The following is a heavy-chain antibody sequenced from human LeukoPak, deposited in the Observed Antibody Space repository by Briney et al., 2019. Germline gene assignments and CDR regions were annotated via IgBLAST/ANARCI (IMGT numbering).Heavy chain of an antibody. Sequence: GGSLRLSCAASGFIFSSYGMHWVRQAPGKGLEWVAFIQSDGTNKYYTDSVKGRFTVSRDNSKNTLYLQMDSLRPEDTAVYYCAKDASSVWYFSYFDFWGQGTLATVSS. CDR2: IQSDGTNK. V-gene: IGHV3-30*02. CDR3: AKDASSVWYFSYFDF. J-gene: IGHJ4*02. CDR1: GFIFSSYG. D-gene: IGHD6-19*01.